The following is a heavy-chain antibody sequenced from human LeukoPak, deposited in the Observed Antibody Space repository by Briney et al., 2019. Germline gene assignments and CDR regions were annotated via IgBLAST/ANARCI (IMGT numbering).Heavy chain of an antibody. CDR2: VHYTGNS. V-gene: IGHV4-61*01. D-gene: IGHD6-19*01. CDR3: AREEIAVAGLGIDY. CDR1: GGSVSSGSYY. Sequence: PSETLSLTCTVSGGSVSSGSYYWTWIRQPPGRGLEWIGYVHYTGNSNFSPSLKSRVTILLDTSKNQFSLNLSSVTAADTAVYYCAREEIAVAGLGIDYWGQGTLVTVSS. J-gene: IGHJ4*02.